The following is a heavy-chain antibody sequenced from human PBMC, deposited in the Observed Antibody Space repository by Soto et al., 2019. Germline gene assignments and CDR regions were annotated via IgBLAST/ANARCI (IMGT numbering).Heavy chain of an antibody. CDR2: IWYDGSNK. CDR1: GFTFSSYG. Sequence: QVQLVESGGGVVQPGRSLRLSCAASGFTFSSYGMHWVRQAPGKGLEWVAVIWYDGSNKYYADSVKGRFTISRDNYKNTLYLQMNSLRAEDTAVYYCARAYYDILTGYYRDHGMDVWGQGTTVTVSS. D-gene: IGHD3-9*01. J-gene: IGHJ6*02. CDR3: ARAYYDILTGYYRDHGMDV. V-gene: IGHV3-33*01.